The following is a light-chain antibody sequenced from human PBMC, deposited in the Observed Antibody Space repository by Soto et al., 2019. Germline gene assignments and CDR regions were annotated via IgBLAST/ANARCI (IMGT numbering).Light chain of an antibody. CDR3: QQYNSFSLT. V-gene: IGKV1-5*01. Sequence: DIQMTQSPSTLSASVGDRVTITCRASQSISSWLAWYQQKPGKAPKLLIYDASSLESGVPSRFRGSGSGTEFTLTINSLQPDDFATYYCQQYNSFSLTFGGGTKVDIK. J-gene: IGKJ4*01. CDR2: DAS. CDR1: QSISSW.